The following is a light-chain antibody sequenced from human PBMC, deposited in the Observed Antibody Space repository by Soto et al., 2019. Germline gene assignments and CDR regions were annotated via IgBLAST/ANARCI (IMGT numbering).Light chain of an antibody. CDR2: GAS. Sequence: EIVLTQSPGTLSLSPGERATLSCRASQSVSSSYLAWYQQKPGQAPRLLIYGASSRATGIPDRFSGSGSGTDFTLTISRLETEDFAVYYCKQYGSSPLTFGQGTKVAIK. CDR1: QSVSSSY. V-gene: IGKV3-20*01. J-gene: IGKJ1*01. CDR3: KQYGSSPLT.